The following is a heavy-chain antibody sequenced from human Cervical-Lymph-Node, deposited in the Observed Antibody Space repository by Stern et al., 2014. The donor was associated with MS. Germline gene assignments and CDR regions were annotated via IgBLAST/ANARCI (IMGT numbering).Heavy chain of an antibody. J-gene: IGHJ5*02. CDR3: ARRVRTASSWFDP. D-gene: IGHD1-1*01. CDR2: IFYTGYT. Sequence: QLVQSGPGLVEPSETLSLTCTVSGGSISNNNYYWGWIRQSPGKDLEWLGSIFYTGYTYYNSSLESRVTISVDTSKNQFSLWLNSVTPADTAVYFCARRVRTASSWFDPWGQGTLVTVSS. V-gene: IGHV4-39*01. CDR1: GGSISNNNYY.